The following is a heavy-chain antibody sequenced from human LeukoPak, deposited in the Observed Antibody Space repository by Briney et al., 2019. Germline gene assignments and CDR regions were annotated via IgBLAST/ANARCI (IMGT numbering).Heavy chain of an antibody. CDR2: ISGSGGVT. CDR3: ATRPIVGAPY. V-gene: IGHV3-23*01. Sequence: GGSLRLSCAASGFTFSSYAMNWVRQAPGKGLEWISGISGSGGVTYYADSVKGRFTISRDNSKNTLFVQMNSLRAEDTAVYYCATRPIVGAPYWGQGTLVTVSS. CDR1: GFTFSSYA. D-gene: IGHD1-26*01. J-gene: IGHJ4*02.